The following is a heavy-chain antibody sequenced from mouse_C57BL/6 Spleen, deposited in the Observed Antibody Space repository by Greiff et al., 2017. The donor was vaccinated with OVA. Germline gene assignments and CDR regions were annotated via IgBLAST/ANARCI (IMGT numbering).Heavy chain of an antibody. D-gene: IGHD4-1*01. CDR2: ISDGGSYT. CDR3: ARENWDGLRYFDY. V-gene: IGHV5-4*01. Sequence: EVKVVESGGGLVKPGGSLKLSCAASGFTFSSYAMSWVRQTPEKRLEWVATISDGGSYTYYPDNVKGRFTISRDNAKNNLYLQMSHLKSENTAMYYCARENWDGLRYFDYWGQGTTLTVSS. J-gene: IGHJ2*01. CDR1: GFTFSSYA.